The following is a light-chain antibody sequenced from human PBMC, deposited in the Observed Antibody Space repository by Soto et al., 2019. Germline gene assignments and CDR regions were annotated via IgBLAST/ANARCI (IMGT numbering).Light chain of an antibody. J-gene: IGKJ4*01. CDR1: ERINTY. Sequence: DIQMTQSPSSVSASVGDRVTITCRASERINTYLAWYQQQPGKAPKLLIYAASSLQSGVPSRFSGSGSGTEFTLTISNLHPEDFATYYCQQANSPPLTVGGGTNVEIK. CDR2: AAS. V-gene: IGKV1-12*01. CDR3: QQANSPPLT.